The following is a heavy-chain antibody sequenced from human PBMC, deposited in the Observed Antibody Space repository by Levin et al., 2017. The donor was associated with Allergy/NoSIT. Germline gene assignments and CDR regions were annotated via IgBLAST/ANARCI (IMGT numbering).Heavy chain of an antibody. CDR1: GFTFSSYG. J-gene: IGHJ5*02. D-gene: IGHD6-13*01. CDR2: ISYDGSNK. Sequence: GGSLRLSCAASGFTFSSYGMHWVRQAPGKGLEWVAVISYDGSNKYYADSVKGRFTISRDNSKNTLYLQMNSLRAEDTAVYYCAKVSSSWVFDPWGQGTLVTVSS. CDR3: AKVSSSWVFDP. V-gene: IGHV3-30*18.